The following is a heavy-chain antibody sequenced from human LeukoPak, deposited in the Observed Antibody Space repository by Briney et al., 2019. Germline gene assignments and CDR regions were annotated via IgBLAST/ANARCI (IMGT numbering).Heavy chain of an antibody. Sequence: GGSLRLSCAASGFTFSSYVMHWVRQAPGKGLEWVAIISYDGSNEYYADSVKGRFTISRDNSKNTLYLQMNSLSAEDTAVYYCARAGGEYYYDSSGYYHPQYYFDYWGQGTLVTVSS. J-gene: IGHJ4*02. V-gene: IGHV3-30*04. D-gene: IGHD3-22*01. CDR2: ISYDGSNE. CDR3: ARAGGEYYYDSSGYYHPQYYFDY. CDR1: GFTFSSYV.